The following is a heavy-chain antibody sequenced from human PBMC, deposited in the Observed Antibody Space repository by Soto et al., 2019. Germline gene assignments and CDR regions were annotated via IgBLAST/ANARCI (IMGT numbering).Heavy chain of an antibody. V-gene: IGHV3-23*01. Sequence: GGSLRLSCTASGFTFNSHAMTWVRQAPGKGLEWVSGLSDSGSSTYYADSVKGRFTISRDNFMNTVYLQMNTLRVEDTAVYYCAKVSSSWYSGFFDLWGQGTRVTVSS. CDR2: LSDSGSST. J-gene: IGHJ4*02. CDR1: GFTFNSHA. D-gene: IGHD6-13*01. CDR3: AKVSSSWYSGFFDL.